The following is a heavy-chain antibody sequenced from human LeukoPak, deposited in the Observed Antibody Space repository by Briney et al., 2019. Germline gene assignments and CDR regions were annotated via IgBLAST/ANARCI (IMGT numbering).Heavy chain of an antibody. CDR3: ASGIQPSLSWFFDL. V-gene: IGHV3-11*01. J-gene: IGHJ2*01. CDR1: GFKFSDYY. D-gene: IGHD5-18*01. CDR2: ISSPGSTT. Sequence: GGSLRLSCAASGFKFSDYYMSWLRQAPGKGLEWFSYISSPGSTTYYADSVKGRFTLSRDNAKNSLSLQMNSLRADDTAVYYCASGIQPSLSWFFDLWGRGTLVTVSS.